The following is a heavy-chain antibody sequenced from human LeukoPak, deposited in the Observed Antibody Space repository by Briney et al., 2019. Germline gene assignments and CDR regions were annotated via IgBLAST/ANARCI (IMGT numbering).Heavy chain of an antibody. V-gene: IGHV4-34*01. J-gene: IGHJ3*02. Sequence: SETLSLACAVYGGSFSGYYWSWIRQPPGKGLEWIGEINHSGSTNYNPSLKSRVTISVDTSKNQFSLKLSSVTAADTAVYYCARGLVATTDAFDIWGQGTMVTVSS. CDR1: GGSFSGYY. CDR2: INHSGST. D-gene: IGHD5-12*01. CDR3: ARGLVATTDAFDI.